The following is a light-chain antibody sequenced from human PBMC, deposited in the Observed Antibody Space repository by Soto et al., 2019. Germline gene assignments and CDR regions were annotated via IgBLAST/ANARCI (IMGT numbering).Light chain of an antibody. V-gene: IGKV1-5*03. J-gene: IGKJ1*01. Sequence: DIQMTQSPSTLSASVGDRVTITCRASQSISNWLAWYQQKPGKAPKVLIYEASTLESGVPSRFSGSGSGTEFTLTISSLQPDDFATYYCQQYTGYSTWAFGQGTRVEVK. CDR1: QSISNW. CDR3: QQYTGYSTWA. CDR2: EAS.